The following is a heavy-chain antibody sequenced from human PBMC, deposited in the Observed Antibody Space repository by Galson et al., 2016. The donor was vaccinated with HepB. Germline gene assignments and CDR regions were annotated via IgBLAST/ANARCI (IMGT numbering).Heavy chain of an antibody. J-gene: IGHJ4*02. Sequence: SLRLSCAASGFTFSNYSMNWVRQAPGKGLEWVSSISSSSSHIYYADSVKGRFTISRDNAKNSLYLQMNSLRAEDTAVYYCARGGLLTIPFDYWGQGTLVTVSS. D-gene: IGHD3-3*01. CDR1: GFTFSNYS. CDR3: ARGGLLTIPFDY. V-gene: IGHV3-21*01. CDR2: ISSSSSHI.